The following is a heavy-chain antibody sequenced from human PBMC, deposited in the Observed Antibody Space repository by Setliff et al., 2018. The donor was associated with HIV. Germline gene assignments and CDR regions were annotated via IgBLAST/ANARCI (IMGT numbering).Heavy chain of an antibody. CDR3: TPHPVAVGATAPYFDY. V-gene: IGHV3-49*04. Sequence: QPGGSLRLSCSPSGLTFGDYAVSWVRQAPGKGLEWVGFIRSKGYGGTTEYAASVKGRFTISRDDSKSIAYLQMNSLKTDDTAVYYCTPHPVAVGATAPYFDYWGQGTLVTVSS. J-gene: IGHJ4*02. D-gene: IGHD1-26*01. CDR1: GLTFGDYA. CDR2: IRSKGYGGTT.